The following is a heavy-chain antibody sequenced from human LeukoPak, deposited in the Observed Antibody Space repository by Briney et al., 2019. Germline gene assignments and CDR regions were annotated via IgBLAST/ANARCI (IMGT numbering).Heavy chain of an antibody. CDR2: IKQDGSEK. V-gene: IGHV3-7*03. Sequence: GGSLRLSCAASGFTFSSSWMNWVRQVPGQGLEWVANIKQDGSEKFYVASVKGRFTISRDNGKSSLYLQMNSLRAEDTALYYCATSYDMGWLIGYWGQGTLVTVSS. J-gene: IGHJ4*02. CDR3: ATSYDMGWLIGY. D-gene: IGHD3/OR15-3a*01. CDR1: GFTFSSSW.